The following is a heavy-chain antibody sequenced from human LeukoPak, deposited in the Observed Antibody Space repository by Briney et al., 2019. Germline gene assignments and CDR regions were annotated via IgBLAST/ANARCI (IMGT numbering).Heavy chain of an antibody. J-gene: IGHJ5*02. CDR3: AEDGSGSYYNAAPSNWFDP. CDR2: INHSGST. V-gene: IGHV4-34*01. Sequence: SETLSLTCAVYGGSFSGYYWSWIRQPPGKGLEWIGEINHSGSTNYNPSLKSRVTISVDTSKNQFSLKLSSVTAADTAVYYCAEDGSGSYYNAAPSNWFDPWGQGTLVTVSS. D-gene: IGHD3-10*01. CDR1: GGSFSGYY.